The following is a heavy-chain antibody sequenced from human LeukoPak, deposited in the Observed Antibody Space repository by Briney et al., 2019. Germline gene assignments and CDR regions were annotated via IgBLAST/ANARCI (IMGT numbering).Heavy chain of an antibody. CDR1: GYTFTSYG. V-gene: IGHV1-18*01. J-gene: IGHJ4*02. D-gene: IGHD3-22*01. CDR3: ARKGLHYYDFSRAFDY. Sequence: GASVNVSCKASGYTFTSYGISWVRQAPGQGLQWMGWISAYNGNTNYAQKLQGRVTMTTDTSTSTAYMELRSLRSDDTAVYYCARKGLHYYDFSRAFDYWGQGTLVTASS. CDR2: ISAYNGNT.